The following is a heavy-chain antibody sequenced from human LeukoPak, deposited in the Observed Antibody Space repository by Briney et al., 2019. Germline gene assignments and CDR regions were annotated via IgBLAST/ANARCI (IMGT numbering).Heavy chain of an antibody. V-gene: IGHV5-51*01. CDR1: GYSFTSYW. J-gene: IGHJ4*02. Sequence: GESLKISFKGSGYSFTSYWIGWVRQMPGKGLEWMGVIYPDDSDTRYSPSFQGQVTISADTSTSTAYLQWSSLKASDTAIYYCARGPYYGSGSFYLNYWGQGTLVTVSS. D-gene: IGHD3-10*01. CDR2: IYPDDSDT. CDR3: ARGPYYGSGSFYLNY.